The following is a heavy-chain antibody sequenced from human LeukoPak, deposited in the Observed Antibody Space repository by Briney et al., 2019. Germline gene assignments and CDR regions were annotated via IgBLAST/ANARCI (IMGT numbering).Heavy chain of an antibody. CDR2: IYYSGST. D-gene: IGHD3-16*01. CDR1: GGSISSSSYY. V-gene: IGHV4-39*07. J-gene: IGHJ3*02. Sequence: PSETLSLTCTVSGGSISSSSYYWGWIRQPPGKGLEWIGSIYYSGSTYYNPSLKSRVTISVDTSKKQFSLKLSSVTAADTAVYYCARVWDDAFDIWGQGTMVTVSS. CDR3: ARVWDDAFDI.